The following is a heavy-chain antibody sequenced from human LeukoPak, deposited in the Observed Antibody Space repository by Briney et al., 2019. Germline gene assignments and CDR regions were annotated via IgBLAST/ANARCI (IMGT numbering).Heavy chain of an antibody. CDR1: GDSINSYTW. CDR2: IYHSGTT. D-gene: IGHD6-19*01. Sequence: PSETLSLTCAVSGDSINSYTWWHWVRQPPGKGLEWIGEIYHSGTTYYNPSLKSRVTISVDKSKNHFSLMLNSVTAADTAVYYCAREIPVAYATSLGYWGQGTLVTVSS. V-gene: IGHV4-4*02. J-gene: IGHJ4*02. CDR3: AREIPVAYATSLGY.